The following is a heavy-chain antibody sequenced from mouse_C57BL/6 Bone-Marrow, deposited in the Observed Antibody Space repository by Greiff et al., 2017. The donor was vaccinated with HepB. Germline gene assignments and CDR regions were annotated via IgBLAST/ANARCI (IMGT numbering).Heavy chain of an antibody. D-gene: IGHD1-3*01. V-gene: IGHV5-4*01. CDR2: ISDGGSYT. J-gene: IGHJ2*01. CDR3: ARDRYKGGYYFDY. CDR1: GFTFSSYA. Sequence: EVQVVESGGGLVKPGGSLKLSCAASGFTFSSYAMSWVRQTPEKRLEWVATISDGGSYTYYPDNVKGRFTISRDNAKNNLYLQMSHLKSEDTAMYYCARDRYKGGYYFDYWRQGTTLTVSS.